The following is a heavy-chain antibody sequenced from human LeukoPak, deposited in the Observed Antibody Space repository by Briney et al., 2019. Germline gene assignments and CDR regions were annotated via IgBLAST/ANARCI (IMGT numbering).Heavy chain of an antibody. Sequence: SETLSLTCTVSGGSISSYYWSWIRQPAGKGLEWIGRIYTSGSTNYNPSLKSRVTMSVDTSKNQFSLKLSSVTAADTAVYYCAGDPLWFGELHTFDIWGQGTMVTVSS. D-gene: IGHD3-10*01. J-gene: IGHJ3*02. CDR2: IYTSGST. V-gene: IGHV4-4*07. CDR1: GGSISSYY. CDR3: AGDPLWFGELHTFDI.